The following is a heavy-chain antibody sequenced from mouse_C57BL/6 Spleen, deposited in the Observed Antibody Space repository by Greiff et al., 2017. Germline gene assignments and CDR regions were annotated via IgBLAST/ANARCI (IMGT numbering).Heavy chain of an antibody. J-gene: IGHJ1*03. CDR2: IYWDDDK. Sequence: QVTLKECGPGILQSSQTLSLTCSFSGFSLSTSGMGVSWIRQPSGKGLEWLAHIYWDDDKRYNPSLKSRLTISKDTSRNQVFLKITSVDTADTATYYCARMESGGYFDVWGTGTTVTVSS. D-gene: IGHD1-1*02. V-gene: IGHV8-12*01. CDR1: GFSLSTSGMG. CDR3: ARMESGGYFDV.